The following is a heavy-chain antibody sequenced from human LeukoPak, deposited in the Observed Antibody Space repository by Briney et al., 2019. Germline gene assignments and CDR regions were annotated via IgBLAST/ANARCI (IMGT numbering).Heavy chain of an antibody. D-gene: IGHD1-1*01. CDR3: ARDWYNWNDDYYYGMDV. J-gene: IGHJ6*02. CDR2: ISSSSSYI. CDR1: GFTVSSNY. Sequence: GGSLRLSCAASGFTVSSNYMNWVRQAPGKGLEWVSSISSSSSYIYYADSVKGRFTISRDNAKNSLYLQMNSLRAEDTAVYYCARDWYNWNDDYYYGMDVWGQGTTVTVSS. V-gene: IGHV3-21*01.